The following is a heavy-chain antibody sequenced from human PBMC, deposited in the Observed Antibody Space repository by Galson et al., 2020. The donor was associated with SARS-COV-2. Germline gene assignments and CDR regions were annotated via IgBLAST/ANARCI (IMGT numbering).Heavy chain of an antibody. J-gene: IGHJ4*02. CDR1: GGPLSGYY. V-gene: IGHV4-34*01. CDR2: ISQSGST. Sequence: SETLSLTCAVYGGPLSGYYWSWIRQPPGKGLEWLGEISQSGSTNYKPSLNSRVTISIDPSKNHFSLRLTSVTAADTAVYYCALRRYYYDSTDYWSLPFDYWGQGALVTVSS. CDR3: ALRRYYYDSTDYWSLPFDY. D-gene: IGHD3-22*01.